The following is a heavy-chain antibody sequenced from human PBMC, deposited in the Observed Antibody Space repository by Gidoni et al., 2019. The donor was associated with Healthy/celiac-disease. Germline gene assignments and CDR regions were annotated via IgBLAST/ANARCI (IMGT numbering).Heavy chain of an antibody. V-gene: IGHV3-49*03. CDR2: IRSKAYGGTT. CDR1: GFTFGDYA. Sequence: EVQLVESGGGLVQPGRSLSLSCTASGFTFGDYAMIWFRQAPGKGLEWVGFIRSKAYGGTTEYAASVKGRFTISRDDSKSIAYLKMNSLKTEDTAVYYCTRSSGYHVAAFDIWGQGTMVTVSS. CDR3: TRSSGYHVAAFDI. J-gene: IGHJ3*02. D-gene: IGHD3-22*01.